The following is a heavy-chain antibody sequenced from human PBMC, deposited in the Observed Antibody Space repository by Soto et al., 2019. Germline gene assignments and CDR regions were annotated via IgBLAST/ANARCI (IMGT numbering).Heavy chain of an antibody. CDR1: GFTFSSNA. D-gene: IGHD1-1*01. Sequence: EVQLLESGGGLVQPGGSLRLSCAASGFTFSSNAMSWVRQAPGKGLQWVSTIGNSGGTTYYADSVKGRFTISRDNSKHTLYLQMNSLRAEDTAIYYRAKDRPYTWKVGDIYGMDVWGQGTTVTVSS. J-gene: IGHJ6*02. CDR3: AKDRPYTWKVGDIYGMDV. CDR2: IGNSGGTT. V-gene: IGHV3-23*01.